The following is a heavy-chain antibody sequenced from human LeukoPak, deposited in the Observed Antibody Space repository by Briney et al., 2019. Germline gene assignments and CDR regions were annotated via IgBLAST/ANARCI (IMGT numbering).Heavy chain of an antibody. CDR2: ISTSGSYI. D-gene: IGHD5-18*01. CDR3: ASVNTLRGYSPDFDY. Sequence: GGSLRLSCAASGFAFSDYTMNWVRQAPGKGLEWVSSISTSGSYIYYADSVKGRFTISRDNAKNSLYLQMNSLRAEDTAVYYCASVNTLRGYSPDFDYWGRGTLVTVSS. CDR1: GFAFSDYT. V-gene: IGHV3-21*01. J-gene: IGHJ4*02.